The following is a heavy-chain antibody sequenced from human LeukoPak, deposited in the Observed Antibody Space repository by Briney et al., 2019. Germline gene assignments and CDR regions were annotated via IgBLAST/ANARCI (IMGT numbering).Heavy chain of an antibody. V-gene: IGHV4-31*03. CDR1: GGSISSGGYY. CDR3: ARRGLDYSRNWFAP. Sequence: SETLSLTCTVSGGSISSGGYYWSWIRQHPGKGLEWIGYIYYSGGTYYNPSLKSRVTISVDTSKNQFSLKLSSVTAADTAVYYCARRGLDYSRNWFAPWGQGTLVTVSS. J-gene: IGHJ5*02. CDR2: IYYSGGT. D-gene: IGHD4-11*01.